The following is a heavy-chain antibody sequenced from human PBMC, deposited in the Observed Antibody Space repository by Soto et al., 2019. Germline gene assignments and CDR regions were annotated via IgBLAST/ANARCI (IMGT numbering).Heavy chain of an antibody. Sequence: SETLFLTCTVSRGSISRYYFSWIRQPPGKGLEWIGCIYYSGVTNYNPSLKSRVTISVDTPKNQLSLKLNSVTAADTAVYYCARVAADIASWLDPWGQGTLVTVSS. CDR3: ARVAADIASWLDP. V-gene: IGHV4-59*01. J-gene: IGHJ5*02. D-gene: IGHD5-12*01. CDR2: IYYSGVT. CDR1: RGSISRYY.